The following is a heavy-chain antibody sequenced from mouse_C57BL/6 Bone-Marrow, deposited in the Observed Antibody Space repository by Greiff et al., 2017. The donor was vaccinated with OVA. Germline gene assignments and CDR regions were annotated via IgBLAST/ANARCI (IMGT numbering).Heavy chain of an antibody. V-gene: IGHV1-64*01. J-gene: IGHJ4*01. CDR2: IHPSGGCT. CDR3: ARPGYFKDY. D-gene: IGHD3-2*02. CDR1: GYTFTSYW. Sequence: QVQLQQPGAELVKPGASVKLSCKASGYTFTSYWMHWVKQRPGQGLEWIGMIHPSGGCTNYNEKFKSKATLTVDNSSSTAYMQLSSLTSEYSAVYDGARPGYFKDYWGQGTSVTVSS.